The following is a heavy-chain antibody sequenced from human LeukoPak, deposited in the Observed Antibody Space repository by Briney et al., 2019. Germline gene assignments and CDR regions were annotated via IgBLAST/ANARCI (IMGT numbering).Heavy chain of an antibody. V-gene: IGHV3-74*01. Sequence: PGGSLRLSCAASGFTFSSYWMHWVRQAPGKGLVWVSHINSAGSTTSYADSVKGRFTISRDNAKNTLYPQMNSLRVEDTAVYYCARERGYFQDYWGQGTLVTVS. CDR3: ARERGYFQDY. D-gene: IGHD2/OR15-2a*01. CDR1: GFTFSSYW. CDR2: INSAGSTT. J-gene: IGHJ4*02.